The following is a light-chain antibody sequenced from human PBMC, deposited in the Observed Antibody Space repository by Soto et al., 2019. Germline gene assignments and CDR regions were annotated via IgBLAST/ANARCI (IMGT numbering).Light chain of an antibody. J-gene: IGKJ4*01. V-gene: IGKV3-15*01. CDR1: QSVSS. CDR2: GAS. CDR3: QYYDNWRLS. Sequence: EIGMTQSPATLSVSPGDRATLSCRASQSVSSIAWYQQKPGQPPRLLIYGASRRATNIPARFSGGGSDTEVTLTISTLQSEDFAVYYCQYYDNWRLSFGGGTTVEIK.